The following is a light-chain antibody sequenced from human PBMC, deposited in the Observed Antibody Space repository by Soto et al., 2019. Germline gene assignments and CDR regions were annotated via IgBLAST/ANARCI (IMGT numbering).Light chain of an antibody. CDR1: LTTSIY. CDR2: AAS. V-gene: IGKV1-39*01. Sequence: DNQLTQSPSSLSAYLGDRVTITCRASLTTSIYLNWYQHKPGKAPRLLIYAASSLQSGVPTKLSGSASGTDFTLTISSLQAEDFATYYCQQSYSAPPTFGQGTKVESK. J-gene: IGKJ1*01. CDR3: QQSYSAPPT.